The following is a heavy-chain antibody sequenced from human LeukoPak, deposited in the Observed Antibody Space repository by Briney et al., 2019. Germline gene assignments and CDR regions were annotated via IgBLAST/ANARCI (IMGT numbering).Heavy chain of an antibody. CDR1: GFTFSSYS. D-gene: IGHD1-26*01. CDR3: ATSKYSGSY. CDR2: ISTSSSYI. Sequence: GGSLRLSCAAYGFTFSSYSMNWVRQAPGKGLEWVSFISTSSSYIYYADSVKGRFTISRDNSKNTLNLQMSSLRAEDTAVYYCATSKYSGSYWGQGTLVTVSS. J-gene: IGHJ4*02. V-gene: IGHV3-21*04.